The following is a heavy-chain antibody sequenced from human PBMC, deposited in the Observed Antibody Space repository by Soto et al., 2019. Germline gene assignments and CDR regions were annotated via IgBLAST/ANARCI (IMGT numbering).Heavy chain of an antibody. Sequence: EVQLLESGGGLVQPGGSLRLSCAASGFTFSSYAMSWVRQTPGKGLEWVSGISVGGGNTYYADSVKGRFTISRENSKNTLFLQMTSLRAEDTAVYYCAKAIAVAGYCFDYWGQGTLVTVSS. CDR3: AKAIAVAGYCFDY. CDR1: GFTFSSYA. CDR2: ISVGGGNT. V-gene: IGHV3-23*01. J-gene: IGHJ4*02. D-gene: IGHD6-19*01.